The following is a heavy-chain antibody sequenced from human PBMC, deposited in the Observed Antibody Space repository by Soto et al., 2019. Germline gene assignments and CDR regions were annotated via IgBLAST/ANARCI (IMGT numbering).Heavy chain of an antibody. CDR1: GYTFSDHD. Sequence: QVQLVQSGAEVKKPGASVKVSCKASGYTFSDHDINWVRQASGQGPEWLGWMNPNSGDTGYAQNFQGRVTMTRDTSKRTAYIELISLISEHTAVYYCARVGGNWDDDHFYYWGKGTLVTVSS. CDR2: MNPNSGDT. CDR3: ARVGGNWDDDHFYY. D-gene: IGHD1-1*01. J-gene: IGHJ4*02. V-gene: IGHV1-8*01.